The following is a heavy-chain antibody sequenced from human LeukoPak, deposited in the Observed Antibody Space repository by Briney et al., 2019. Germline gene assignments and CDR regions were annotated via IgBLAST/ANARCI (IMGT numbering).Heavy chain of an antibody. Sequence: PGGSLRLSCAASGFTFSSYGMHWVRQAPGKGLEWVSGISGGGVTTYYADSVKGRFTISRDNSKNTLYLQMNSLRADDTAIYYCARNQQLGGHSYYYYGMGVWGQGTTVTVSS. V-gene: IGHV3-23*01. CDR3: ARNQQLGGHSYYYYGMGV. CDR2: ISGGGVTT. CDR1: GFTFSSYG. D-gene: IGHD3-16*01. J-gene: IGHJ6*02.